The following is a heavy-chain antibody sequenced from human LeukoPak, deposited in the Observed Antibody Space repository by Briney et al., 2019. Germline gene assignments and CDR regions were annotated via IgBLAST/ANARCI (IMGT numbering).Heavy chain of an antibody. CDR2: IYTSGST. Sequence: SETLSLTCTVSGGSISSYYWSWIRRPAGKGLEWIGRIYTSGSTNYNPSLKSRVTISVDKSKNQFSLKLSSVTAADTAVYYCATQQLVPSPFDYWGQGTLVTVSS. V-gene: IGHV4-4*07. J-gene: IGHJ4*02. CDR1: GGSISSYY. D-gene: IGHD6-13*01. CDR3: ATQQLVPSPFDY.